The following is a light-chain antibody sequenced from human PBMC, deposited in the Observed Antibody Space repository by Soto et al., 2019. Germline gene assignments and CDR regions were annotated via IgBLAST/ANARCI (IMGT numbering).Light chain of an antibody. CDR3: QSYDSSLSAP. V-gene: IGLV1-40*01. Sequence: QSVLTQPPSVSGAPGQRVTISCTGSSSNIWAGYDVHWYQQLPGTAPKLLIYGNSNRPSGVPDRFSGSKSGTSASLAITGLQAEDEADYYCQSYDSSLSAPFGGGTKLTVL. CDR1: SSNIWAGYD. J-gene: IGLJ2*01. CDR2: GNS.